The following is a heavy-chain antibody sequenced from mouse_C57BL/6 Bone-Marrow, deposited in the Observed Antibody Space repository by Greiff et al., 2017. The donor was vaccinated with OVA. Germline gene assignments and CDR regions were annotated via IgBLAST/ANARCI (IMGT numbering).Heavy chain of an antibody. V-gene: IGHV14-3*01. CDR1: GFNIKNTY. CDR2: IDPANGNT. Sequence: VQLKESVAELVRPGASVKLSCTASGFNIKNTYMHWVKQRPEQGLEWIGRIDPANGNTKYAPKFQGKATITADTSSNTAYLQLSSLTSEDTAIYCCARSFYCGSSPFDYWGQGTTLTVSS. J-gene: IGHJ2*01. D-gene: IGHD1-1*01. CDR3: ARSFYCGSSPFDY.